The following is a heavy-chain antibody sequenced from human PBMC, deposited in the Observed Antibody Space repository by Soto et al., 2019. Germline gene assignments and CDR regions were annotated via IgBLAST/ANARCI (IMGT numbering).Heavy chain of an antibody. Sequence: ASVKVSCKASGYTXTSYGISWVRQAPGQGLEWMGWISAYNGNTNYAQKLQGRVTMTTDTSTSTAYMELRSLRSDDTAVYYCARELYYYDSSDPTPDHWGQGTLVTVSS. CDR1: GYTXTSYG. J-gene: IGHJ4*02. D-gene: IGHD3-22*01. V-gene: IGHV1-18*01. CDR3: ARELYYYDSSDPTPDH. CDR2: ISAYNGNT.